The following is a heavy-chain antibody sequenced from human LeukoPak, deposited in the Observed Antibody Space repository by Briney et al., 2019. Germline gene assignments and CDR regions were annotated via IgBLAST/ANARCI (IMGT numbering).Heavy chain of an antibody. V-gene: IGHV3-21*01. J-gene: IGHJ6*02. CDR1: GFTFSSYS. Sequence: GGSLRLSCAASGFTFSSYSMNWVRQAPGKGLEWVSSISSSSSYIYYADSVKGRFTISRDNAKNSLYLQMNSLRAEDTAVYYYARGRGWNYDILTGSYGMDVWGQGTTVTVSS. CDR2: ISSSSSYI. CDR3: ARGRGWNYDILTGSYGMDV. D-gene: IGHD3-9*01.